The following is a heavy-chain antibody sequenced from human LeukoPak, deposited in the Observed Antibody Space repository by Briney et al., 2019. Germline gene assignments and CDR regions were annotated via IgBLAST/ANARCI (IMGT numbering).Heavy chain of an antibody. D-gene: IGHD3-10*01. J-gene: IGHJ4*02. CDR1: GYTFTSYG. Sequence: GASVKVSCKASGYTFTSYGISWVRQAPGQGLEWMGWISAYNGNTRYAQNLQGRVTLTTDTSTSTAYMEVRSLRSDDTAVYYCARAQPTGFGESLHYWGQGTLVTVSS. V-gene: IGHV1-18*01. CDR3: ARAQPTGFGESLHY. CDR2: ISAYNGNT.